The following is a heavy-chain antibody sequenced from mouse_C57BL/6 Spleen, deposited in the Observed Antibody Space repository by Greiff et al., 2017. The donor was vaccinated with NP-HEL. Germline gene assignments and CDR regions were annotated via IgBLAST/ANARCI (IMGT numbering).Heavy chain of an antibody. V-gene: IGHV3-6*01. CDR1: GYSITSGYY. CDR3: AGALEGYYFDY. Sequence: EVKLMESGPGLVKPSQSLSLTCSVTGYSITSGYYWNWIRQFPGNKLEWMGYISYDGSNNYNPSLKNRISITRDTSKNQFFLKLNSVTTEDTATYYCAGALEGYYFDYWGQGTTLTVSS. J-gene: IGHJ2*01. CDR2: ISYDGSN. D-gene: IGHD6-1*01.